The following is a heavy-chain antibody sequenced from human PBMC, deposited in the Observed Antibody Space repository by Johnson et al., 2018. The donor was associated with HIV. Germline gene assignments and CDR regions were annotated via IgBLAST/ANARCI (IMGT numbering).Heavy chain of an antibody. V-gene: IGHV3-30*02. J-gene: IGHJ3*02. Sequence: QVQLVESGGGVVQPGGSLRLSCAASGFTFSSYGMHWVRQAPGKGLEWVAFIRYEGSNKYYADSVKGQVTLSRDNSKNTLYLQRNSLRAVDTAVYLCARVEQRRTFDIWGQGTMVTVSS. CDR3: ARVEQRRTFDI. CDR1: GFTFSSYG. CDR2: IRYEGSNK. D-gene: IGHD6-25*01.